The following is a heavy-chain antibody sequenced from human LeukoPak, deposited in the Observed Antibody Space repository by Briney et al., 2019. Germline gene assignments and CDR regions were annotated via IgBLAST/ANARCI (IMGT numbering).Heavy chain of an antibody. CDR1: GYSFTSYW. D-gene: IGHD2-15*01. J-gene: IGHJ4*02. Sequence: GASLKISCKGSGYSFTSYWLGWVRQMPGKGLEWMGIIYHGDSDTSYSPSFQGQVTISADTSISTAYLQWSSLTASDTAMYYCARSVGYCRGGSCYYDYWGQGTLVTVSS. V-gene: IGHV5-51*01. CDR2: IYHGDSDT. CDR3: ARSVGYCRGGSCYYDY.